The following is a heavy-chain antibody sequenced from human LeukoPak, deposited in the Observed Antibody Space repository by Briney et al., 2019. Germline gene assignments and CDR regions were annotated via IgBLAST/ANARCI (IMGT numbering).Heavy chain of an antibody. CDR3: ATEGRSATPGY. D-gene: IGHD6-25*01. Sequence: GGSLRLSCAASGFTFTTYTMIWVRQAPGKGLEWVSSITSTSGSIYYADSVKGRFTISRDNAKNSLYLQMNSLTAEDTAVYYCATEGRSATPGYWGQGTLVTVSS. J-gene: IGHJ4*02. CDR2: ITSTSGSI. V-gene: IGHV3-21*01. CDR1: GFTFTTYT.